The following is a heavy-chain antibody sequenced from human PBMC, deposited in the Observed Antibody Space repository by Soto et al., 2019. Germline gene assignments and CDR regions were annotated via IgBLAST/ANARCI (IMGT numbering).Heavy chain of an antibody. D-gene: IGHD4-4*01. J-gene: IGHJ4*02. CDR1: GGTSSSYA. CDR2: IIPILDTT. Sequence: QVQVVQSGAEVKKPGSSVRVSCKASGGTSSSYAITWMRQAPGQGLEWMGGIIPILDTTDYAQKFQGRVTFTADESTSTVYIELSSLTSEDTAVYYCASGGTTVNSRFDFWGQGTLVTVSS. CDR3: ASGGTTVNSRFDF. V-gene: IGHV1-69*01.